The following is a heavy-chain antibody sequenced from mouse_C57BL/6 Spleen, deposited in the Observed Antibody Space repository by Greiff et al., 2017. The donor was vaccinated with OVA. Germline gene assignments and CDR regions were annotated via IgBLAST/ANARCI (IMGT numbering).Heavy chain of an antibody. J-gene: IGHJ2*01. CDR3: TRGSTVVPLDY. Sequence: EVMLVESGAGLVKPGGSLKLSCAASGFTFSSYAMSWVRQTPEKRLEWVAYISSGGDYIYYADTVKGRFTISRDNARNTLYLQMSSLKSEDTAMYYCTRGSTVVPLDYWGQGTTLTVSS. CDR1: GFTFSSYA. CDR2: ISSGGDYI. D-gene: IGHD1-1*01. V-gene: IGHV5-9-1*02.